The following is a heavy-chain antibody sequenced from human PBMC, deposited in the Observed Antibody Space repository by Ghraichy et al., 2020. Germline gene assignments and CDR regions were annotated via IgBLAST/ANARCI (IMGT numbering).Heavy chain of an antibody. CDR2: INPNSGGT. J-gene: IGHJ3*02. D-gene: IGHD3-9*01. CDR1: GYTFTGYY. V-gene: IGHV1-2*04. CDR3: ARGLDILTGYNAFDI. Sequence: ASVKVSCKASGYTFTGYYMHWVRQAPGQGLEWMGWINPNSGGTNYAQKFQGWVTMTRDTSISTAYMELSRLRSDDTAVYYCARGLDILTGYNAFDIWGQGTMVTVSS.